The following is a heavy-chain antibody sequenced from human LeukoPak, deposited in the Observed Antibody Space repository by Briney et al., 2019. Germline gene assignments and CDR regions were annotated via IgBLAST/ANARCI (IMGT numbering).Heavy chain of an antibody. Sequence: PGGSLRLSCAAPGFTFSSYAMSWVRQAPGKGLEWVSAISGSGAGTYFADSVKGRFTISRDNAKNTLYLQMDSLRAEDTAVYYCARDLHGSRDVWGKGTTVTVSS. CDR3: ARDLHGSRDV. V-gene: IGHV3-23*01. CDR2: ISGSGAGT. J-gene: IGHJ6*04. D-gene: IGHD3-10*01. CDR1: GFTFSSYA.